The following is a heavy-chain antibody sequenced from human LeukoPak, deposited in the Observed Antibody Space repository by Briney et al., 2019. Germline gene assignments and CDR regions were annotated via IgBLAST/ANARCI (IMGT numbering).Heavy chain of an antibody. V-gene: IGHV1-2*02. J-gene: IGHJ6*03. CDR1: GYTFTGYY. Sequence: APVKVSCKASGYTFTGYYMHWVRQAPGQGLEWMGWINPNNGGTNYAQKFQGRVTMTRDTSISTAYMELSRLRSDDTAVYYCARAPTYYYYYMDVWGKGTTVTVSS. CDR3: ARAPTYYYYYMDV. CDR2: INPNNGGT.